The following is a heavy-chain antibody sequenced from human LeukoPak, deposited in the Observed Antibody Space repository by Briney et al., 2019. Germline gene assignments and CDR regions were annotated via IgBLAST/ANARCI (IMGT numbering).Heavy chain of an antibody. D-gene: IGHD3-16*01. V-gene: IGHV3-15*01. J-gene: IGHJ6*02. CDR1: GFTFSNAW. Sequence: GGSLRLSCAASGFTFSNAWMSWVRQAPGKGLEWVGRIKSKTDGGTTDYAAPVKGRFTISRDDSKNTLYLQMNSLKTEDTAVYYCTTDFGVGYYYYCVMDVWGQGTTVTVSS. CDR2: IKSKTDGGTT. CDR3: TTDFGVGYYYYCVMDV.